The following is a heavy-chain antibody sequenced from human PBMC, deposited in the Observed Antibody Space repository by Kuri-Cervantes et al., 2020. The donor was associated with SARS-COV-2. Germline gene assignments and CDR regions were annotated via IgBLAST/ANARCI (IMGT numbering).Heavy chain of an antibody. V-gene: IGHV4-4*07. CDR2: IYTSGST. Sequence: GSLRLSCTVSGGSISSYYWSWIRQPAGKGLEWIGRIYTSGSTNYNPSLKSRVTMSVDTSKNQFSLKLSSVTAADTAVYYCARVLYSSSWGLDYWGQGTLVTVSS. CDR1: GGSISSYY. D-gene: IGHD6-13*01. CDR3: ARVLYSSSWGLDY. J-gene: IGHJ4*02.